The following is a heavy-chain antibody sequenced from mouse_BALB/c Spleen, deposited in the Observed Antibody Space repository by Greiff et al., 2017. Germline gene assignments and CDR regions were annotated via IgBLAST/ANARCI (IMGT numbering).Heavy chain of an antibody. V-gene: IGHV5-6-3*01. Sequence: DVKLVESGGGLVQPGGSLKLSCAASGFTFSSYGMSWVRQTPDKRLELVATINSNGGSTYYPDSVKGRFTISRDNAKNTLYLQMSSLKSEDTAMYYCARLWYRYYAMDYWGQGTSVTVSS. CDR2: INSNGGST. CDR3: ARLWYRYYAMDY. CDR1: GFTFSSYG. J-gene: IGHJ4*01. D-gene: IGHD2-1*01.